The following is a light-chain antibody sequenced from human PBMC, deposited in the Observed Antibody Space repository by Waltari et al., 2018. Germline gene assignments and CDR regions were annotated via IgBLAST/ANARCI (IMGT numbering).Light chain of an antibody. V-gene: IGKV1-39*01. CDR1: QTISKY. J-gene: IGKJ4*01. Sequence: DIQMTQSPSSLSASVGDRVTITCRASQTISKYLNWYQQKPGKAPKALIYEASNLQDGVPSRFSGSGYATEFTLTISSLQSEYFATYFCQQSYSTPFTFGEGTKVEI. CDR3: QQSYSTPFT. CDR2: EAS.